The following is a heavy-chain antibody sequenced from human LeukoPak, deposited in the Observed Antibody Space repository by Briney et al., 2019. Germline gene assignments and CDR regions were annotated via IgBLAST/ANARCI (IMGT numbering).Heavy chain of an antibody. V-gene: IGHV3-30*02. J-gene: IGHJ4*02. Sequence: AGGSLRLSCAASGFTFSGYGMHWVRQAPGKGLEWVAFIRYDGSNKYYADSVKGRFTISRDNSKNTLYLQMNSLRAEDTAVYYCAKDRRGSTSGYYFDYWGQGTLVTVSS. CDR2: IRYDGSNK. D-gene: IGHD3-16*01. CDR3: AKDRRGSTSGYYFDY. CDR1: GFTFSGYG.